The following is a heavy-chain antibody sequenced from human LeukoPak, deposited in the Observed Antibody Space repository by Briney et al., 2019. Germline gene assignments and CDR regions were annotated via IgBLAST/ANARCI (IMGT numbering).Heavy chain of an antibody. V-gene: IGHV3-48*01. CDR2: ISYSSNSI. CDR3: ASLHQDLVATGGS. J-gene: IGHJ5*02. Sequence: PGGSLRLSCVVSGFTFSSYSMNWVRQAPGKGLEWVSYISYSSNSIYYADSVRGRFTISRDNAQNSLYLQINSLRAEDTALYYFASLHQDLVATGGSWGQGILVTVSS. D-gene: IGHD5-12*01. CDR1: GFTFSSYS.